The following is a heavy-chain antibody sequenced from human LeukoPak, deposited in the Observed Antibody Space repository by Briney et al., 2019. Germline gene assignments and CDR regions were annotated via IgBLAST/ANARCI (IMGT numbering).Heavy chain of an antibody. D-gene: IGHD1-26*01. CDR1: GGSISSYY. J-gene: IGHJ4*02. V-gene: IGHV4-4*07. CDR2: IYTSGST. CDR3: ARDLGSPHFDY. Sequence: SETLSLTCTVSGGSISSYYWSWMRQPAGKGLEWIGRIYTSGSTNYNPSLGSRVTMSVDTSKKQFSLRLSSVTAADTAVYYCARDLGSPHFDYWGQGTLVTVSS.